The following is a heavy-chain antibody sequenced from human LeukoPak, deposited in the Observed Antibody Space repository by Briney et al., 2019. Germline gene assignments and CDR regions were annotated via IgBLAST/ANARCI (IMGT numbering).Heavy chain of an antibody. CDR2: IHYTGAT. CDR1: GGSISNYY. D-gene: IGHD6-19*01. V-gene: IGHV4-59*08. J-gene: IGHJ4*02. Sequence: PSETLSLTCTVSGGSISNYYWTWIRQPPGKGLEWIGYIHYTGATSYNPSLKSRVTISVDTSKNQFSLKLTSVTAADTAVYYCAKYGGSGWVIDYWGQGTLVTVSS. CDR3: AKYGGSGWVIDY.